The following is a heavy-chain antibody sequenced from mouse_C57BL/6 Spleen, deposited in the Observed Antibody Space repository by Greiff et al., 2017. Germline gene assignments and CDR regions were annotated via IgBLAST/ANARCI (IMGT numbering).Heavy chain of an antibody. V-gene: IGHV1-80*01. Sequence: VQLQESGAELVKPGASVKISCKASGYAFSSYWMNWVKQRPGKGLEWIGQIYPGDGDTNYNGKFKGKDTLTADKSSSTAYMQLSSLTSEDSAVYFCARGNYYGSSYFWYFDVWGTGTTVTVSS. CDR1: GYAFSSYW. CDR2: IYPGDGDT. J-gene: IGHJ1*03. D-gene: IGHD1-1*01. CDR3: ARGNYYGSSYFWYFDV.